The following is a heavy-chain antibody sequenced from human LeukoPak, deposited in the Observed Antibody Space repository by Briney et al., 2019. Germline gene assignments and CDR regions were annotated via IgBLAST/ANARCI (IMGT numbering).Heavy chain of an antibody. CDR3: ARVVTMVRGGNYYMDV. J-gene: IGHJ6*03. D-gene: IGHD3-10*01. Sequence: GGSLRLSCAASGFTFSDYYMSWIRQAPGEGLEWVSYISSSGSTIYYADSVKGRFTISRDNAKNSLYLQKNSVRAENTAVYYCARVVTMVRGGNYYMDVWGKGTTVTVS. V-gene: IGHV3-11*01. CDR2: ISSSGSTI. CDR1: GFTFSDYY.